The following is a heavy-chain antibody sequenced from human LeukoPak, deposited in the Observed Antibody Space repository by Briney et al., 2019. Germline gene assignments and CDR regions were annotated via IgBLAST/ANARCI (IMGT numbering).Heavy chain of an antibody. J-gene: IGHJ4*02. CDR2: INPNSGGT. D-gene: IGHD6-19*01. CDR1: GGTFNSYA. CDR3: AREEQWLVDY. Sequence: GASVKVSCKASGGTFNSYAISWVRQAPGQGLEWMGWINPNSGGTNYAQKFQGRVTMTRDTSISTAYMELSRLRSDDTAVYYCAREEQWLVDYWGQGTLVTVSS. V-gene: IGHV1-2*02.